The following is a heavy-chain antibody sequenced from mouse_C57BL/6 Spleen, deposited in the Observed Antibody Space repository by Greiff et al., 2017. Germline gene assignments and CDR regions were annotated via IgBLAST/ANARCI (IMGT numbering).Heavy chain of an antibody. Sequence: VQRVESGAELAKPGASVKLSCKASGYTFTSYWMHWVKQRPGQGLEWIGYINPSSGYTKYNQKFKDKATLTADKSSSTAYMQLSSLTYEDSAVYYCARSEGGNSSHWYFDVWGTGTTVTVSS. CDR1: GYTFTSYW. CDR2: INPSSGYT. V-gene: IGHV1-7*01. CDR3: ARSEGGNSSHWYFDV. D-gene: IGHD2-1*01. J-gene: IGHJ1*03.